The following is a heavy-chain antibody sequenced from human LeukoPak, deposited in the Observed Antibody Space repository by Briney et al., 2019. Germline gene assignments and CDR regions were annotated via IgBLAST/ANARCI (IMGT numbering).Heavy chain of an antibody. V-gene: IGHV4-39*07. CDR1: GGSISSSSYY. Sequence: PSETLSLTCTVSGGSISSSSYYWGWIRQPPGKGLEWIGSIYYSGSTYYNPSLKSRVTISVDTSKNQFSLKLSSVTAADTAVYYCARDPGHYGMDVWGQGTMVTVSS. CDR2: IYYSGST. J-gene: IGHJ6*02. D-gene: IGHD1-14*01. CDR3: ARDPGHYGMDV.